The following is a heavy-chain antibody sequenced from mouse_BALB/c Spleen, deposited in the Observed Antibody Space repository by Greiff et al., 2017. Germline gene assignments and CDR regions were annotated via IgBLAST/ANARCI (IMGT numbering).Heavy chain of an antibody. V-gene: IGHV2-9*02. CDR1: GFSLTSYG. CDR3: AIYGSSYRFAY. CDR2: IWAGGST. D-gene: IGHD1-1*01. J-gene: IGHJ3*01. Sequence: QVQLQQSGPGLVAPSQSLSITCTVSGFSLTSYGVHWVRQPPGKGLEWLGVIWAGGSTNYNSALMSRLSISKDNSKSQVFLKMNSLQTDDTAMYYCAIYGSSYRFAYWGQGTLVTVSA.